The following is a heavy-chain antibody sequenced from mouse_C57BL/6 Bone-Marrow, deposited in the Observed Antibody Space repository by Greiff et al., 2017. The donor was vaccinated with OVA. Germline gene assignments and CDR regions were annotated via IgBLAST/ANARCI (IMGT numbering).Heavy chain of an antibody. V-gene: IGHV1-69*01. CDR1: GYTFTSYW. D-gene: IGHD2-4*01. CDR3: ARRGYDYAYAMDY. J-gene: IGHJ4*01. Sequence: QVQLQQPGAELVMPGASVKLSCKASGYTFTSYWMHWVKQRPGQGLEWIGEIDPSDSYTNYNQKFKGKSTLTVDKSSSTAYMQLSSLTSEDSAVYYCARRGYDYAYAMDYWGQGTSVTVSS. CDR2: IDPSDSYT.